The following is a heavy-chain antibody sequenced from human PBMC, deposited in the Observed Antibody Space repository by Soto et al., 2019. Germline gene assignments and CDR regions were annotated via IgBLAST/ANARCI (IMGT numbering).Heavy chain of an antibody. Sequence: SETLSLTCTVSGGSISSSSYYWGWIRQPPGKGLEWIGSIYYSGSTYYNPSLKSRVTISVDTSKNQFSLKLSSVTAADTAVYYCASYSSSLHYFDYWGQGTLVTVSS. D-gene: IGHD6-13*01. V-gene: IGHV4-39*01. J-gene: IGHJ4*02. CDR1: GGSISSSSYY. CDR3: ASYSSSLHYFDY. CDR2: IYYSGST.